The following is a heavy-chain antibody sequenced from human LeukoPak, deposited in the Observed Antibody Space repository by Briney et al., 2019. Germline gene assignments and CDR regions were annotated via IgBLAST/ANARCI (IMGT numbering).Heavy chain of an antibody. Sequence: GGSLRLSCAASGFTVSSNYMSWVRQAPGMGLEWVSVIYSGGSTYYADSVKGRFTISRDNSKNTLYLQMNSLRAEDTAVYYCAREDSPGVFDYWGQGTLVTVSS. D-gene: IGHD2-15*01. J-gene: IGHJ4*02. CDR2: IYSGGST. CDR1: GFTVSSNY. V-gene: IGHV3-53*01. CDR3: AREDSPGVFDY.